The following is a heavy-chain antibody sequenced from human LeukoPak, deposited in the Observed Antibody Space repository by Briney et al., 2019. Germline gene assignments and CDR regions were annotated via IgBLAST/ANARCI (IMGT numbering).Heavy chain of an antibody. J-gene: IGHJ4*02. D-gene: IGHD5-18*01. CDR2: ITGNGDST. CDR1: GFIFDDYG. V-gene: IGHV3-20*04. Sequence: GGSLRLSCAASGFIFDDYGMSWVRQAPGKGLEWVSGITGNGDSTSYADSVKGQFTISRDNAKNYVYLQMKNLRAEDTALYFCATRGYTGPSDFWGRGTLVTVSS. CDR3: ATRGYTGPSDF.